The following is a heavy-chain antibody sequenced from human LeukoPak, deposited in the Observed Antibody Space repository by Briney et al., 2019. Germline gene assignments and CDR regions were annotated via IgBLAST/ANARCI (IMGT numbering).Heavy chain of an antibody. J-gene: IGHJ4*02. V-gene: IGHV3-53*05. D-gene: IGHD5-18*01. Sequence: PGGSLRLSCAASGFTVSSNYMSWVRQAPGKGLEWVSVIYRGGSRYYADSVKGRFSISRDNSKNTLYLQMNSLRAEDTAVYYCARGPSIQLWLFDYWGQGTLVTVSS. CDR2: IYRGGSR. CDR1: GFTVSSNY. CDR3: ARGPSIQLWLFDY.